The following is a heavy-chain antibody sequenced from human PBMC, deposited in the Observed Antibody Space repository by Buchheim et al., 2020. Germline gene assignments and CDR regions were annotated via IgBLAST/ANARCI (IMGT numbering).Heavy chain of an antibody. Sequence: QVQLQESGPGQVKPSETLSLTCTVSGGSISSDYWSWIRQSPGKGLEWIGCIFYSGNTHYNPSPKSRVIISSDKSKNQFSLKLNSVTAADTAVYYCARGSGNSWHLLHWGQGTL. CDR2: IFYSGNT. D-gene: IGHD6-13*01. CDR3: ARGSGNSWHLLH. CDR1: GGSISSDY. V-gene: IGHV4-59*01. J-gene: IGHJ1*01.